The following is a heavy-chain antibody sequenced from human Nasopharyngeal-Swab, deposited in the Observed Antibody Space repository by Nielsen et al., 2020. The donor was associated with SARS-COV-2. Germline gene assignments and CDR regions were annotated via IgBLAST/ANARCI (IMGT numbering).Heavy chain of an antibody. D-gene: IGHD6-19*01. CDR2: ISSSSSYI. V-gene: IGHV3-21*01. CDR3: ARDDGQWLNPVYYFDY. J-gene: IGHJ4*02. Sequence: GESLKISCAASGLTFSSYSMIWVRQAPGKGLEWVSSISSSSSYIYYADSVKGRFTISRDNAKNSLYLQMNSLRAEDTAVYYCARDDGQWLNPVYYFDYWGQGTLVTVSS. CDR1: GLTFSSYS.